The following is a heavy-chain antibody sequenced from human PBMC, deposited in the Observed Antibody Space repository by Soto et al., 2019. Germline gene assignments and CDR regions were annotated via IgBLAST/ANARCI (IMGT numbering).Heavy chain of an antibody. V-gene: IGHV3-30-3*01. J-gene: IGHJ4*02. CDR1: GFTFSSYS. D-gene: IGHD2-21*01. Sequence: QVQLVESGGGVVQPGRSLRLSCAASGFTFSSYSMHWVRQAPGKGLEWVAAMSYDGNSKYFANSVKGRFTISRDNSKNTLSLQMNSLGAEDSAVYYCARGRTVRDHDDFDLWGQGSVVTVSS. CDR2: MSYDGNSK. CDR3: ARGRTVRDHDDFDL.